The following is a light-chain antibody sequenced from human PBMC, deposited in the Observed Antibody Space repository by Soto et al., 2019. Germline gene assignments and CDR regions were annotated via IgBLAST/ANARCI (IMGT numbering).Light chain of an antibody. J-gene: IGKJ4*02. CDR1: QGIRNA. V-gene: IGKV1-6*01. Sequence: AIQMTQSPSSVSASVGDRVTISCRASQGIRNALGWYQQKPGKPPNVLIYTASTLQSGVPPRFSGSGSGTDFTLTITSLQPEDSATYYCQQAVSFPRTFGRGTKVEIK. CDR3: QQAVSFPRT. CDR2: TAS.